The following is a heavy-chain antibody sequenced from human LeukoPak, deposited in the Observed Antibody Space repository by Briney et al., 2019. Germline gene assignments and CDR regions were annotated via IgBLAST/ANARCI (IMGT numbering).Heavy chain of an antibody. CDR1: GYTFTRYY. Sequence: GASVKVSCKASGYTFTRYYMHWVRQAPGQGRERRGWMNPNSGGTSFAQKFQGRVTMTRDTSISTAYMEVSGLRSDDTAVYYCARCVDTTSFHFDYWGQGALVTVSS. J-gene: IGHJ4*02. V-gene: IGHV1-2*02. CDR2: MNPNSGGT. D-gene: IGHD5-18*01. CDR3: ARCVDTTSFHFDY.